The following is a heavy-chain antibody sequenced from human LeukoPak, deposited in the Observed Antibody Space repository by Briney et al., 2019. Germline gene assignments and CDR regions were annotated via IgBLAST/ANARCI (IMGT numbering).Heavy chain of an antibody. V-gene: IGHV3-74*01. Sequence: GGSLRLSCAASGFTFSSYKMYWVRQAPGKGLVWVSRLNENGITNYADSVKGRFAISSDNAKSTLFLQMNSLRVDDTAVYYCVRQDISQALYASDIWGQGTMVTVSS. CDR1: GFTFSSYK. J-gene: IGHJ3*02. CDR2: LNENGIT. CDR3: VRQDISQALYASDI. D-gene: IGHD3-9*01.